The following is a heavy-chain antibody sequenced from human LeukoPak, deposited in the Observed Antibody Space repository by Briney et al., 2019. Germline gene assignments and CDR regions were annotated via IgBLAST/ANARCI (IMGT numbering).Heavy chain of an antibody. D-gene: IGHD3-3*01. Sequence: GGSLSLSCAASGFTFSSSDMSWVGQAPGKGLEWVANIKEVGSEKYYADSMKGQFTISRDNANNSLNLQMNSLRAEDTAVYYCARDRRAPYYDFRSGYIDHYFMDVWGKGTTVTVSS. CDR2: IKEVGSEK. CDR3: ARDRRAPYYDFRSGYIDHYFMDV. V-gene: IGHV3-7*01. CDR1: GFTFSSSD. J-gene: IGHJ6*03.